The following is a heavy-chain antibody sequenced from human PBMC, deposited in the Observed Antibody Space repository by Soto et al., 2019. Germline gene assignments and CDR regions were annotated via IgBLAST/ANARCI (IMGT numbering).Heavy chain of an antibody. V-gene: IGHV3-30*04. J-gene: IGHJ4*02. CDR3: ARGGSTSFDY. CDR1: GFTFSSYA. Sequence: GGSLRLSCAASGFTFSSYAMHWVRQAPGKGLEWVAFIAHDGSYQYDADSVKGRFSTSRDNSKKTLYLQMNNLRPEDSGVYYCARGGSTSFDYWGQGALVTV. CDR2: IAHDGSYQ.